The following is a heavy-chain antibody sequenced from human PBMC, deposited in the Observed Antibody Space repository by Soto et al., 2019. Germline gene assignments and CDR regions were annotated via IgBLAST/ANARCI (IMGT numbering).Heavy chain of an antibody. CDR1: GGSVSSGSYY. V-gene: IGHV4-61*01. D-gene: IGHD3-3*01. Sequence: QVQLQESGPGLVKPSETLSLTCTVSGGSVSSGSYYWSWIRQPPGKGLEWIGYIYYSGSTNDNPSLTSRVPRSVDTSKNQFSLQLSSVTAADTAVYYCARGAVLRFLEWLPVDYWGQGTLVTVSS. CDR3: ARGAVLRFLEWLPVDY. J-gene: IGHJ4*02. CDR2: IYYSGST.